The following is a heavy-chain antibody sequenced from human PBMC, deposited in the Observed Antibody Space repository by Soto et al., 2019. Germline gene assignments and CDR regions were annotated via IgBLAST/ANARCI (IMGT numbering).Heavy chain of an antibody. CDR2: IYHSGST. J-gene: IGHJ5*02. CDR1: GGSISSGGYS. Sequence: QLQLQESGSGLVKPSQTLSLTCAVSGGSISSGGYSWSWIRQPPGKGLDWIGYIYHSGSTYSNPSLKTGVAISVDRPNNQFPLKLSSVTAADTAVYYCARVPDRWGQGTLVTVSS. V-gene: IGHV4-30-2*01. D-gene: IGHD2-2*01. CDR3: ARVPDR.